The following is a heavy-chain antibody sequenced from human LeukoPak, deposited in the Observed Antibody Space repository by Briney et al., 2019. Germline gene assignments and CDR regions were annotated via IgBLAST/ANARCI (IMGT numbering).Heavy chain of an antibody. CDR1: GYTFTSHH. D-gene: IGHD7-27*01. J-gene: IGHJ4*02. CDR2: MNPNSGNT. CDR3: ARGRPTNLGGIY. V-gene: IGHV1-8*01. Sequence: ASVKVSCKASGYTFTSHHINWLRQAAGQGLEWMGWMNPNSGNTVYAQKFQGRVTMTWDTSISTAYMELSSLRSEDTAVYCWARGRPTNLGGIYWGQGTLVTVSS.